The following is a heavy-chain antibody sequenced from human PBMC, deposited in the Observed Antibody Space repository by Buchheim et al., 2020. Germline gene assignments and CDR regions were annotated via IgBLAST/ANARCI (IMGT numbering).Heavy chain of an antibody. D-gene: IGHD3-10*01. CDR2: ICGSGGST. Sequence: EVQLLESGGGLVQPGGSLRLSCAASGFTFSSYAMRWVRQAPGKGLEWVSAICGSGGSTYYADSVKGRFTISRDNSKNTLYLQMNSLRAEDTAVYYCAKGENITMVQGVIMLLDYWGQGTL. CDR3: AKGENITMVQGVIMLLDY. J-gene: IGHJ4*02. CDR1: GFTFSSYA. V-gene: IGHV3-23*01.